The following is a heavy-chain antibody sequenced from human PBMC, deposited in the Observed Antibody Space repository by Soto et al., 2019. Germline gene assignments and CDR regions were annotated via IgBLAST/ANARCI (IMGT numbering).Heavy chain of an antibody. V-gene: IGHV4-39*01. CDR1: GGSISISSYY. J-gene: IGHJ6*02. Sequence: SETLSLTCTVSGGSISISSYYWCGIRQPPGKGLEWIGSIFYSGSTYYNPSLKSRVTISVDTSKNQFSLKLSSVTAADTAVYYCACIFSGGYSYGIYYHGMHVWGQGTTV. D-gene: IGHD5-18*01. CDR2: IFYSGST. CDR3: ACIFSGGYSYGIYYHGMHV.